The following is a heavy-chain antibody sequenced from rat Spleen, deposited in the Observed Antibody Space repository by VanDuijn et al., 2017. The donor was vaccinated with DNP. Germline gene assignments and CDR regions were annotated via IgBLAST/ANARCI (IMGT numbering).Heavy chain of an antibody. Sequence: EVQLVESGCGLVQPGRSMKLSCAASGFTFSNYGMAWVRQAPKKGLEWVAYISYDGGSTYYRDSVKGRFTISRDNAKSTLYLQMDSLRSEDTATYYCSYYDGSVGYFDYWGQGVMVTVSS. J-gene: IGHJ2*01. D-gene: IGHD1-12*03. CDR1: GFTFSNYG. CDR3: SYYDGSVGYFDY. CDR2: ISYDGGST. V-gene: IGHV5-20*01.